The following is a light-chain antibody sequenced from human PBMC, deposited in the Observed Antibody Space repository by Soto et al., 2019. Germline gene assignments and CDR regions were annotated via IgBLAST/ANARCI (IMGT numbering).Light chain of an antibody. CDR2: GAS. J-gene: IGKJ1*01. CDR1: QSVSSSY. Sequence: EIVLTQSPGTLSLSPGERATLSCRASQSVSSSYLAWYQQKPGQAPRLLIYGASSRATGIPDRFSGSLSGTDFTPTISSLEPQDFAVYYCQMYGSSPLWTFGQGTKGDIK. V-gene: IGKV3-20*01. CDR3: QMYGSSPLWT.